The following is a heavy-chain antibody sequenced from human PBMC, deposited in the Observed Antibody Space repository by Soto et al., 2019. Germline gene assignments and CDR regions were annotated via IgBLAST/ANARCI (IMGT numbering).Heavy chain of an antibody. V-gene: IGHV4-59*01. Sequence: PSETLSLTCTVCGGSITSSYWSWIRRPPGKGLEWIAYIYDTGISGYTPSTSYNPSLKSRVTMSVDTSKSQFSLKLTSVTAADTAVYYCARGEDAFFYYGLDVWGQGITVTVSS. J-gene: IGHJ6*02. CDR2: IYDTGISGYTPST. CDR3: ARGEDAFFYYGLDV. CDR1: GGSITSSY.